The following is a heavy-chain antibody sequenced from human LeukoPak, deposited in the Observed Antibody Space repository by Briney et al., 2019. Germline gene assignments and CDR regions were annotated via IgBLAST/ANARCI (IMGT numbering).Heavy chain of an antibody. CDR3: ARDSGSLLLGP. D-gene: IGHD1-26*01. Sequence: ASGKVSCKASGYTFTSYYMHWVRQAPGQGLEWMGWINPNSGGTNYAQKFQGWVTMTRDTSISTAYMELSRLRSDDTAVYYCARDSGSLLLGPWGQGTLVTVSS. CDR2: INPNSGGT. J-gene: IGHJ5*02. CDR1: GYTFTSYY. V-gene: IGHV1-2*04.